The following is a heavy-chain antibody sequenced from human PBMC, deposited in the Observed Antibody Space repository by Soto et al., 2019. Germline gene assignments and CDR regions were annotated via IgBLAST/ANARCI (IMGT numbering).Heavy chain of an antibody. D-gene: IGHD5-12*01. V-gene: IGHV1-18*01. CDR3: ARALVYSGYAGMDV. Sequence: QVQLVQSGGEVKKPGASVKVSCKASGYTFTIYGINWVRQAPGQGLEWMAGISPDNGKTNYAQKLQGRVTMTTDKSTRTAYMELRSLRSEDTAVYYCARALVYSGYAGMDVWGQGTTVTVSS. J-gene: IGHJ6*02. CDR1: GYTFTIYG. CDR2: ISPDNGKT.